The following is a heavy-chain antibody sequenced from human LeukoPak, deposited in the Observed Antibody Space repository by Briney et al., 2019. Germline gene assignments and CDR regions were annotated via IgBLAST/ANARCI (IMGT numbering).Heavy chain of an antibody. J-gene: IGHJ4*02. D-gene: IGHD3-10*01. Sequence: GGSLRLSCAASGFTFSSYAMSWVRQAPGKGLEWVSAISGSGGSTYYADSVKARFTISRDNSKNTLYLQMNSLRAEDTAVYYCAKAGTLLWFGESSLAKDRYYFDYWGQGTLVTVSS. V-gene: IGHV3-23*01. CDR2: ISGSGGST. CDR3: AKAGTLLWFGESSLAKDRYYFDY. CDR1: GFTFSSYA.